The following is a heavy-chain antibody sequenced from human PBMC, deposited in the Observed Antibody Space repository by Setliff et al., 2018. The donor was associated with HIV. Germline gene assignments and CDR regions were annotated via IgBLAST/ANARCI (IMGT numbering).Heavy chain of an antibody. Sequence: NPSETLSLTCTVSGGSISSGSYYWNWIRQPAGKGLEWIGRIYTSGSTNYNPSLKSRVTISVDTSKNQFSLRLNSLTATDTALYYCARAAVGATGLYAFDIWGQGTVVTVSS. J-gene: IGHJ3*02. D-gene: IGHD1-26*01. CDR1: GGSISSGSYY. CDR2: IYTSGST. V-gene: IGHV4-61*02. CDR3: ARAAVGATGLYAFDI.